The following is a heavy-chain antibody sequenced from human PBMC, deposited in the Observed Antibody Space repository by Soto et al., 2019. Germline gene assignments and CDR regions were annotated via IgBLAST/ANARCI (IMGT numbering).Heavy chain of an antibody. CDR3: ASPYYYDSSETGGTMDV. J-gene: IGHJ6*02. Sequence: QVQLVESGGGVVQPGRSLRLSCAASGFTFSSYAMHWVRQAPGKGLEWVAVISYDGSNKYYAYSVKGRFTISRDNSKNPLYLQMNSLRAEDTAVYYCASPYYYDSSETGGTMDVWGQGTTVTVSS. V-gene: IGHV3-30-3*01. CDR1: GFTFSSYA. D-gene: IGHD3-22*01. CDR2: ISYDGSNK.